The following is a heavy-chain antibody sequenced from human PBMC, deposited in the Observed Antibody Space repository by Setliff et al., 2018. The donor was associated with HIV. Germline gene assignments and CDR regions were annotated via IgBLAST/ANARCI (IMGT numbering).Heavy chain of an antibody. CDR3: TRRGSGWLDYFYYGLDV. CDR1: GGSISSESHY. J-gene: IGHJ6*02. D-gene: IGHD6-19*01. Sequence: LSLTCTVSGGSISSESHYWGWIRQPPGKGLEWIGSIYYSGNTYYNPSLKSRVSISVDTSRSQFSLKLTSVTAADTAVYYCTRRGSGWLDYFYYGLDVWGQGTSVTVSS. CDR2: IYYSGNT. V-gene: IGHV4-39*01.